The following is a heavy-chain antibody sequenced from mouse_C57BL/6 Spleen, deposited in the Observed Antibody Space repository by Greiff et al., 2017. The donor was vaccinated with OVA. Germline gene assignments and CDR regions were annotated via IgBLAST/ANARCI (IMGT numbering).Heavy chain of an antibody. CDR1: GYTFTDYY. CDR2: INPNNGGT. J-gene: IGHJ1*03. CDR3: VRGEYDGGGYFDV. Sequence: EVKLQQSGPELVKPGASVKISCKASGYTFTDYYMNWVKQSPGQSLEWIGDINPNNGGTSYNQKFKGKATLTVDKSSSTAYMELSSLTSEDSAVDDCVRGEYDGGGYFDVGGTGTTVTVSS. D-gene: IGHD2-14*01. V-gene: IGHV1-26*01.